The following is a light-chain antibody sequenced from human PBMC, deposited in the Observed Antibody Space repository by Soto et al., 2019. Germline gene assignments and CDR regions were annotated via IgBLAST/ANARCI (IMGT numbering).Light chain of an antibody. Sequence: IPMTQSPSSLSSSLGDRVTITWRASQGIRHDLGWYQQKPGNAPKRLISAASRLQSWVPSRFSAIGSGTEFTLTFSHLKTEDVATYGCLQQNSYPLTFCGGTKV. CDR2: AAS. CDR3: LQQNSYPLT. V-gene: IGKV1-17*02. CDR1: QGIRHD. J-gene: IGKJ4*01.